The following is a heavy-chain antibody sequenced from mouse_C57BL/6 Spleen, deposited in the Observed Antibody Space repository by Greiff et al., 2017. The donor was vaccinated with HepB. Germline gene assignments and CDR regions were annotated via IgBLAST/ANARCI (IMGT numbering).Heavy chain of an antibody. CDR3: ARSRLGRYFDD. V-gene: IGHV1-82*01. CDR2: IYPGDGDT. Sequence: VQLQQSGPELVKPGASVKISCKASGYAFSSSWMNWVKQRPGKGLEWIGRIYPGDGDTNYNGKFKGKATLTADKSSSTAYMQLSSLTSEDSAVYFCARSRLGRYFDDWGQGTTLTVSS. J-gene: IGHJ2*01. CDR1: GYAFSSSW. D-gene: IGHD4-1*01.